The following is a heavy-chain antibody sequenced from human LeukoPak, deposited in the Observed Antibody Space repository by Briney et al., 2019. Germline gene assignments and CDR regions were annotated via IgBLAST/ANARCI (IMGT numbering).Heavy chain of an antibody. CDR2: IYYSGNT. V-gene: IGHV4-39*01. J-gene: IGHJ4*02. CDR1: GVSISSSNSY. CDR3: ARMTRRDGYNYFDY. Sequence: PSETLSLTCTVSGVSISSSNSYWGWIRQPPGKGLEWIGSIYYSGNTYYNASLKSQVSISIDTSKNQFSLRLTSVTAADTAVYYCARMTRRDGYNYFDYWGQGTLVTVSS. D-gene: IGHD5-24*01.